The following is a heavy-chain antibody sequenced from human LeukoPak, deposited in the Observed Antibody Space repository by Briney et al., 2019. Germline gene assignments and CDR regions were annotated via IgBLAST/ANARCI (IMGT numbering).Heavy chain of an antibody. V-gene: IGHV3-7*01. J-gene: IGHJ1*01. CDR2: INQDGSDK. CDR3: VRDPRSFHF. D-gene: IGHD3-16*02. Sequence: GGSLRLSCAAFGFTFGSHWMSWVRQAPGKGLEWVADINQDGSDKHYVDSVKGRFTISRDNAESSLYLQVNSLRAEDTAVYYCVRDPRSFHFWGQGTLVTVSS. CDR1: GFTFGSHW.